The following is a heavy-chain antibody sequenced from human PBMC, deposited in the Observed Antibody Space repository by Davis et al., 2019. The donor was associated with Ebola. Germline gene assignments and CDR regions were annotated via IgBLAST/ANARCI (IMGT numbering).Heavy chain of an antibody. V-gene: IGHV1-18*01. CDR1: GYTFTSYA. D-gene: IGHD3-3*01. CDR2: ISAYNGNT. Sequence: AASVKVSCKASGYTFTSYAMHWVRQAPGQRLEWMGWISAYNGNTNYAQKLQGRVTMTTDTSTSTVYMELSSLRSEDTAVYYCARDLRIFGVVGIYYYYGMDVWGQGTTVTVSS. CDR3: ARDLRIFGVVGIYYYYGMDV. J-gene: IGHJ6*02.